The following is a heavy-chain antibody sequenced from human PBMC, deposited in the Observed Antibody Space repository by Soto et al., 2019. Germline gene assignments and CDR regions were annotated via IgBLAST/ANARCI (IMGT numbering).Heavy chain of an antibody. Sequence: ASVKVSCKASGYTFTGYYMHWVRQAPGQGLEWKRWINPNSGGTNYAQKFHGWVTITRDTSISTAYMELSRLRSDDTALYYCARDLERYSSSWSSFDYWGQGTLVTVSS. CDR3: ARDLERYSSSWSSFDY. J-gene: IGHJ4*02. CDR2: INPNSGGT. D-gene: IGHD6-13*01. V-gene: IGHV1-2*04. CDR1: GYTFTGYY.